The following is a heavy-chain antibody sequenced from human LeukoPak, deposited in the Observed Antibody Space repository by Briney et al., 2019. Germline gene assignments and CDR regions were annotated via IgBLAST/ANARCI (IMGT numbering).Heavy chain of an antibody. J-gene: IGHJ4*02. CDR1: GFTFSNYV. CDR2: ISVSSGST. CDR3: AKSEGGTSRRPFDY. D-gene: IGHD2-2*01. Sequence: PGGSLRLSCAASGFTFSNYVMSWVRQAPGKGLEWVPIISVSSGSTYYADSVKGRFTISRDNSKNTLYLQMNSLRAEDTAVYYCAKSEGGTSRRPFDYWGQGTLVTVSS. V-gene: IGHV3-23*01.